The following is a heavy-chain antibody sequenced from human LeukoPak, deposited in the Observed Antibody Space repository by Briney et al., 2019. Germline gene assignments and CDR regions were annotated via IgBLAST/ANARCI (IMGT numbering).Heavy chain of an antibody. Sequence: ASVKVSCRASGGTFSSYAISWVRQAPGQGLEWMGGIIPIFGTANYAQKFQGRVTITADESTSTAYMELSSLRSEDTAVYYCARGREMATISPYFDYWGQGTLVTVSS. D-gene: IGHD5-24*01. CDR1: GGTFSSYA. CDR3: ARGREMATISPYFDY. V-gene: IGHV1-69*01. CDR2: IIPIFGTA. J-gene: IGHJ4*02.